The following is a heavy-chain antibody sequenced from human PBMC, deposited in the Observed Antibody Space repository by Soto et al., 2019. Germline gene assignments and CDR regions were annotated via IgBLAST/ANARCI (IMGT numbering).Heavy chain of an antibody. CDR2: IYYSGST. Sequence: QLQLQESGPGLVKPSETLSLTCTVSGGSISSSSYYWGWIRQPPGKGLEWIGSIYYSGSTYYNPSLKSRVTITVDTSKNQFSLKLSSVTAADTAVYYCARLGRRGFLEWLNFDYFDYWGQGTLVTVSS. V-gene: IGHV4-39*01. CDR3: ARLGRRGFLEWLNFDYFDY. D-gene: IGHD3-3*01. J-gene: IGHJ4*02. CDR1: GGSISSSSYY.